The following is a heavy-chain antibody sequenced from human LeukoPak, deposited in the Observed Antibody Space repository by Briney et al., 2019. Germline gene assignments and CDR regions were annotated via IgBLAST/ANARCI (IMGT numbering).Heavy chain of an antibody. CDR1: GFTFSSYA. CDR2: ISGSGGST. CDR3: AKAQAIEEYYYYYYYGMDV. Sequence: GGSLRLSCAASGFTFSSYAMSWVRQAPGKGLEWVSAISGSGGSTYYADSVKGRFTISRDNSKNTLYLQMNSLRAEDTAVYYCAKAQAIEEYYYYYYYGMDVWGQGTTVTVSS. D-gene: IGHD2/OR15-2a*01. V-gene: IGHV3-23*01. J-gene: IGHJ6*02.